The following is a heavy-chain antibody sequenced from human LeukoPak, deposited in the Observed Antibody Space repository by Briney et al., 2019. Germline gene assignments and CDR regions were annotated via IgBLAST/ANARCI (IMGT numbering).Heavy chain of an antibody. D-gene: IGHD5-24*01. CDR3: ARGNNFRFDY. CDR1: GGTFSGYY. Sequence: PSETLSLTCGVSGGTFSGYYWSWIRQPPGKGLEWIGEIYHGGKTNYNPTLKSRVTISVDASKREFSLRLNSVTAADAAVYYCARGNNFRFDYWGQETLVTVSS. V-gene: IGHV4-34*01. CDR2: IYHGGKT. J-gene: IGHJ4*02.